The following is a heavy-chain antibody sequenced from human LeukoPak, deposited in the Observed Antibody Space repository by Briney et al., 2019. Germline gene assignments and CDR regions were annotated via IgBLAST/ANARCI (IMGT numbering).Heavy chain of an antibody. D-gene: IGHD1-26*01. V-gene: IGHV3-23*01. Sequence: GGSLRLSCAASGFTFSSYAMSWVRQAPGKGLEWVSGISGSGDTTYYADSVKGRFTISRDSSKNTLYLQMNGLRTEDTAVYFCARSYPTGSHYSAYYWGQGTLVTVSS. J-gene: IGHJ4*02. CDR2: ISGSGDTT. CDR1: GFTFSSYA. CDR3: ARSYPTGSHYSAYY.